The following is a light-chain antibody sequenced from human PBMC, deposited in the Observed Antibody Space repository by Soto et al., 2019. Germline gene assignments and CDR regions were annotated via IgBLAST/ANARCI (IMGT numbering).Light chain of an antibody. CDR3: QQYGSAPRT. V-gene: IGKV3-20*01. Sequence: EIVLTQSPATLSLSRGERATLSCRAIQSVSSYFAWYPQQPGQAPRLLIYGASTRATGIPARFSGRGSGTECTLTISRLESEDFAGYYCQQYGSAPRTFGQGTKVDIK. CDR2: GAS. CDR1: QSVSSY. J-gene: IGKJ1*01.